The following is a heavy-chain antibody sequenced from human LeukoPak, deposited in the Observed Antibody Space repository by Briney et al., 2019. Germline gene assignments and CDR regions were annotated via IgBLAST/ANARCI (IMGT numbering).Heavy chain of an antibody. V-gene: IGHV3-21*01. CDR3: ARGLALAAAGFDY. CDR2: ISSSSSYI. Sequence: GGSLRLSCAASGFTFSSYSMNWVRQAPGKGLEWVSSISSSSSYIYYADSVKGRFTISRDNAKNSLYLQMNSLRAEDTAVYYCARGLALAAAGFDYWGQGTLVTVSS. CDR1: GFTFSSYS. D-gene: IGHD6-13*01. J-gene: IGHJ4*02.